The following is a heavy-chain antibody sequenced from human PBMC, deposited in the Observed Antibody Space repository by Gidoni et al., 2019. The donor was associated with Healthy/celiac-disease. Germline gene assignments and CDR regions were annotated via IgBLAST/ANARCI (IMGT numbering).Heavy chain of an antibody. Sequence: QVKLVEPGGGVVQPGRSLGLPCAAPGFTFSNYGMHWVRQAPGKGLEWMAVIWNDVINKYYPYSVKGRFTISRDNSKNTLYLQMNSLGAEGTAVYYCARDRSGMDVWGQGTTVTVSS. CDR1: GFTFSNYG. J-gene: IGHJ6*02. CDR3: ARDRSGMDV. CDR2: IWNDVINK. V-gene: IGHV3-33*01.